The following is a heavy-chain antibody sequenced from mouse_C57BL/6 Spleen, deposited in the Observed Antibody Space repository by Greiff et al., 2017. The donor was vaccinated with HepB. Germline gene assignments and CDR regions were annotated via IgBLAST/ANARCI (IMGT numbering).Heavy chain of an antibody. Sequence: VQLQQPGAELVMPGASVKLSCKASGYTFTSYWMHWVKQRPGQGLEWIGEIDPSDSYTNYNQKFKGKSTLTVDKSSSTAYMQLSSLTSEDAAVYYCARSGYYDYAMDYWGQGTSVTVSS. J-gene: IGHJ4*01. D-gene: IGHD2-4*01. CDR3: ARSGYYDYAMDY. CDR2: IDPSDSYT. CDR1: GYTFTSYW. V-gene: IGHV1-69*01.